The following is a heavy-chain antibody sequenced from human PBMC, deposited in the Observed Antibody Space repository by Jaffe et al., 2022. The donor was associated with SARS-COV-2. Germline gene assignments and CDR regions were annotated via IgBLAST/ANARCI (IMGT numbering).Heavy chain of an antibody. Sequence: EVLLVESGGALVQPGGSLRLSCAASGFTFSIYSMNWVRQAPGKGLEWVSYVSSGSRTIYYADSVKGRFTISRDDAKSSLYLQMNSLRDEDTAVYYCARRGGDYSPFDYWGPGTLVTVSS. J-gene: IGHJ4*02. CDR2: VSSGSRTI. CDR1: GFTFSIYS. CDR3: ARRGGDYSPFDY. D-gene: IGHD4-17*01. V-gene: IGHV3-48*02.